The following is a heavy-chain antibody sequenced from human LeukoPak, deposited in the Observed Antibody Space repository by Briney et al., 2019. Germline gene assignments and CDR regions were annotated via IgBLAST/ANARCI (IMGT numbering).Heavy chain of an antibody. CDR3: ARHNGNRGFDY. CDR2: IYPGDSDT. CDR1: GYTFDNYW. J-gene: IGHJ4*02. D-gene: IGHD2/OR15-2a*01. Sequence: GASLKISCKGSGYTFDNYWIGWVRHMPGKGLEWMGIIYPGDSDTKYRPSFQGHGTISADKSIPTAYLQWSSLKASDTAMYYCARHNGNRGFDYWGQGTLVTVSS. V-gene: IGHV5-51*01.